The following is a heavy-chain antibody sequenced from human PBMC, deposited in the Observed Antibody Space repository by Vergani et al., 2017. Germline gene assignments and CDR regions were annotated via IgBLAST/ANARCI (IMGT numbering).Heavy chain of an antibody. CDR3: ARQLRKWSYRYTGDYWYFDL. V-gene: IGHV4-39*01. Sequence: QLQLQESGPGLVKPSETLSLTCTVSGGSISSSSYYWGWIRQPPGKGLEWIGSIYYSGSTYYNPSLKCRVTISVDTSKNQFSLKLSSVTAADTAVYYCARQLRKWSYRYTGDYWYFDLWGRGTLVTVSS. J-gene: IGHJ2*01. CDR1: GGSISSSSYY. D-gene: IGHD3-16*02. CDR2: IYYSGST.